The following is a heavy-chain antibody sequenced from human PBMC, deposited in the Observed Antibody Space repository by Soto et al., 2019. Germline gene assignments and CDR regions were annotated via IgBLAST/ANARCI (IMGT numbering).Heavy chain of an antibody. CDR3: ASVAYDDGSGYNAFGI. J-gene: IGHJ3*02. CDR2: IYYSGST. V-gene: IGHV4-31*03. Sequence: QVQLQESGPGLVKPSQTLSLTCTVSGGSISSGGYYWSWIRQHPGKGLEWIGYIYYSGSTYYNPYLKSRVTISVDTSKNQFSLKLSSVPAADTAVYYCASVAYDDGSGYNAFGIWGQGTMVTVSS. CDR1: GGSISSGGYY. D-gene: IGHD3-22*01.